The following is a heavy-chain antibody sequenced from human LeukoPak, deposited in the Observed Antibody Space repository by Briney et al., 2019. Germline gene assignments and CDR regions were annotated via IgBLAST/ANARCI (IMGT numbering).Heavy chain of an antibody. CDR3: ARIFMVKRYIDS. Sequence: GSLRLSCAASGFIFTNHAMSCVRQAPGKGLQWVSVISGGGRTTEYADSVKGRFTISRENSQNTVALQMNSLRVEDTGIYYCARIFMVKRYIDSWGQGTQVTVSS. D-gene: IGHD5-18*01. CDR2: ISGGGRTT. V-gene: IGHV3-23*01. CDR1: GFIFTNHA. J-gene: IGHJ4*02.